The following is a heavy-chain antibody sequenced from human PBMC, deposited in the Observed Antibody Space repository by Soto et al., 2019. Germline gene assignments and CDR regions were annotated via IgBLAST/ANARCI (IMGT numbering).Heavy chain of an antibody. D-gene: IGHD3-9*01. V-gene: IGHV1-69*01. CDR2: IIPIFGTA. Sequence: QVQLVQSGAEVKKPGSSVKVSCKASVGTFSSYAISWVRQAPGPGLEWMGGIIPIFGTANYAQTFQGRVTITADESTGTAYMELSSLRSEDTAVYYCVILTGSIPFDYWGQGTLVTVSS. CDR1: VGTFSSYA. J-gene: IGHJ4*02. CDR3: VILTGSIPFDY.